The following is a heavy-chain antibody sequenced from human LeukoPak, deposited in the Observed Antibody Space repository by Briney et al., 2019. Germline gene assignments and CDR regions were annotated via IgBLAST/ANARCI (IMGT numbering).Heavy chain of an antibody. CDR1: GGSISSSSYY. V-gene: IGHV4-39*07. CDR2: IYYSGST. CDR3: ARSYYDFWSGPQRDYMDV. D-gene: IGHD3-3*01. Sequence: PSETLSLTCTVSGGSISSSSYYWGWIRQPPGKGLEWIGSIYYSGSTYYNPSLKSRVTISVDTSKNQFSLKLSSVTAADTAVYYCARSYYDFWSGPQRDYMDVWGKGTTVTVSS. J-gene: IGHJ6*03.